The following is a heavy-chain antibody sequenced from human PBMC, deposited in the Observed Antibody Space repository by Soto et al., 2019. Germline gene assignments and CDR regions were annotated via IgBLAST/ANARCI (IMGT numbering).Heavy chain of an antibody. CDR3: ARGARYCSSTSCYWWFDP. V-gene: IGHV1-18*01. J-gene: IGHJ5*02. CDR2: ISAYNGNT. Sequence: GSVKVSCKASGYTFTSYGISWVRQAPGQGLEWMGWISAYNGNTNYAQKPQGRVTMTTDTSTSTAYMELRSLRSDDTAVYYCARGARYCSSTSCYWWFDPWGQGTLVTVSS. CDR1: GYTFTSYG. D-gene: IGHD2-2*01.